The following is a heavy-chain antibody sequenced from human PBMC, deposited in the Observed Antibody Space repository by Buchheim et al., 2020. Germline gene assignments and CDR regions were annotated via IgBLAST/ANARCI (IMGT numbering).Heavy chain of an antibody. CDR3: ARLSMRITMVLGYYYYGMDV. CDR1: GGSISSSSYY. Sequence: QLQLQESGPGLVKPSETLSLTCTVSGGSISSSSYYWGWIRQPPGKGLEWIGSIYYSGSTYYNPSLKSRVTISVDTSKNQFSLKLSSVTAADTAVYYCARLSMRITMVLGYYYYGMDVWGQGTT. V-gene: IGHV4-39*01. J-gene: IGHJ6*02. CDR2: IYYSGST. D-gene: IGHD3-10*01.